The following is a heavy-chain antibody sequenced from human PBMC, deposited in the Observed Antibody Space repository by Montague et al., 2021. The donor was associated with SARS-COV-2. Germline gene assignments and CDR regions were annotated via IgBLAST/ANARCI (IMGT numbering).Heavy chain of an antibody. CDR1: GGSISSYY. CDR2: IYYSGST. J-gene: IGHJ5*02. Sequence: SETLSLTCTVSGGSISSYYWSWIRQPPGKGLEWIGYIYYSGSTNYNPSLKSRVTISVDTSKNQFSLKLSSVTAADTAVYYCARHPEAYALSGFPNWFDPWGQGTRVTVSA. V-gene: IGHV4-59*08. CDR3: ARHPEAYALSGFPNWFDP. D-gene: IGHD3-9*01.